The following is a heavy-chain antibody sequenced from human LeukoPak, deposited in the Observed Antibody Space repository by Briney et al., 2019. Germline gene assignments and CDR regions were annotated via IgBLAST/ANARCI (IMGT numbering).Heavy chain of an antibody. CDR3: TRESGPYCPFGY. CDR1: GGSITSTNW. D-gene: IGHD1-26*01. J-gene: IGHJ4*02. CDR2: ISLTGRT. V-gene: IGHV4-4*02. Sequence: PSGTLSLTCGVSGGSITSTNWWSWVRQPPGQGLEWIGEISLTGRTNYNPSLIGRVIMSLDESRNQLSLTLTSVTAADTAMYYCTRESGPYCPFGYWGQGTLVVVLS.